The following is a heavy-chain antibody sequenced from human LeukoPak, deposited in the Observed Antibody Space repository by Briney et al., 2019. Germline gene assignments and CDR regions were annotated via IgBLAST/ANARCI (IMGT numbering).Heavy chain of an antibody. Sequence: GSLRLSCAASGFTVSSNYMSWVRQAPGKGVEWVSVIYSGGSTYYADSVKGRFTISRDNAKNSLYLQMNSLRAEDTAVYYCARDHAPSYYGSGSTDYWGQGTLVTVSS. J-gene: IGHJ4*02. CDR3: ARDHAPSYYGSGSTDY. D-gene: IGHD3-10*01. V-gene: IGHV3-66*01. CDR1: GFTVSSNY. CDR2: IYSGGST.